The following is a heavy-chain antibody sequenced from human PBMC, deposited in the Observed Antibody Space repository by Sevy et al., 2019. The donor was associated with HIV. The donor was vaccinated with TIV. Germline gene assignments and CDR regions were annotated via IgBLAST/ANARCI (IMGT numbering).Heavy chain of an antibody. Sequence: GGSLRLSCAASGFTFSSYGMHWVRQAPGNGLEWVAVIWYDGSNKYYADSVKGRFTISRDNSKNTLYLQLNSQIAEDXAVYYCAKDGGLRYFDWLSPDFDYWGQGTLVTVSS. D-gene: IGHD3-9*01. V-gene: IGHV3-33*06. CDR2: IWYDGSNK. CDR1: GFTFSSYG. J-gene: IGHJ4*02. CDR3: AKDGGLRYFDWLSPDFDY.